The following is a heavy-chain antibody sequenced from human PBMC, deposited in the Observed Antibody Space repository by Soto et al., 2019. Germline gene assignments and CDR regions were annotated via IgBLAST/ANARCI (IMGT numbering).Heavy chain of an antibody. CDR3: AKTRESGIYFYFDS. V-gene: IGHV3-23*01. D-gene: IGHD1-26*01. CDR1: GFTFTSAA. Sequence: EVQLLESEGGLVQPGGSLRLSCAASGFTFTSAAVSWLRQAPGKGLEWVSTLSGSGATTYYADSVKGRFTISRDNSKNTLYLQMNSLRAADTALYYCAKTRESGIYFYFDSWGQGALVTVSS. CDR2: LSGSGATT. J-gene: IGHJ4*02.